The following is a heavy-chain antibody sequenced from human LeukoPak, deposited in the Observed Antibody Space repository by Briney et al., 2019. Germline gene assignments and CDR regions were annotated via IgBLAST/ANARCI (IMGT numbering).Heavy chain of an antibody. CDR2: ISYDGSNK. J-gene: IGHJ3*02. D-gene: IGHD3-3*02. V-gene: IGHV3-30*03. CDR3: ARDSLASRAFDI. Sequence: GGSLRLSCAASGFTFSSYGMHWVRQAPGKGLEWVAVISYDGSNKYYADSVKGRFTISRDNSKNTLYLQMNSLRAEDTAVYCCARDSLASRAFDIWGQGTMVTVSS. CDR1: GFTFSSYG.